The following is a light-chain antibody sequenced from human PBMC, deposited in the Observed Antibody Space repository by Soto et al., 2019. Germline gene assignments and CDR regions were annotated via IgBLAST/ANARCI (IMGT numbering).Light chain of an antibody. Sequence: QSALTQPASVSGSPGQSITISCTGTSSDVGSYNLVSWYQQHPGKAPKLIIYEDSKRPSGVSNRFSGSNSGNTASLTISGLQDEDEADYYCCSYAGSGTYVFGTGTQLTVL. CDR1: SSDVGSYNL. J-gene: IGLJ1*01. CDR3: CSYAGSGTYV. V-gene: IGLV2-23*01. CDR2: EDS.